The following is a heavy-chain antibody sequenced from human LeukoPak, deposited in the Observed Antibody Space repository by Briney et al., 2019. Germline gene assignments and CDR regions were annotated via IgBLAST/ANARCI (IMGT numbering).Heavy chain of an antibody. V-gene: IGHV4-4*02. CDR1: GGSISSSNW. Sequence: SGTLSLTCAVSGGSISSSNWWSWVRQPPGKGLEWIGEIYHSGSTNYNPSLKSRVTISVDKSKNRFSLKLSSVTAADTAVYYCATPNTAPSGYGMDVWGQGTTVTVSS. D-gene: IGHD6-19*01. CDR3: ATPNTAPSGYGMDV. J-gene: IGHJ6*02. CDR2: IYHSGST.